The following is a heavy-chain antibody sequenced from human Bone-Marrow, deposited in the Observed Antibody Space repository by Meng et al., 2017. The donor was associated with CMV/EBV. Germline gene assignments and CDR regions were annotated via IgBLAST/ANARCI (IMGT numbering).Heavy chain of an antibody. J-gene: IGHJ6*02. D-gene: IGHD3-3*01. CDR2: ISSSSSTI. V-gene: IGHV3-48*04. Sequence: GGSLRLSCAASGFTFSSYSMNWVRQAPGKGLEWVSYISSSSSTIYYADSVKCRFTISRDNAKNSLYLQMNSLRAEDTAVYYCARDRWSGYYRGYYYYGMDVWGQGTTVTVSS. CDR1: GFTFSSYS. CDR3: ARDRWSGYYRGYYYYGMDV.